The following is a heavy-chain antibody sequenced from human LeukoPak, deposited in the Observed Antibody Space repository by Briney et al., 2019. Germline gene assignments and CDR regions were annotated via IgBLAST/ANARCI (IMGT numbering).Heavy chain of an antibody. CDR3: ARGDSSKTGFDY. D-gene: IGHD6-13*01. CDR2: IIPIFGTA. CDR1: GGTFSSYA. J-gene: IGHJ4*02. Sequence: GASVKVSCKASGGTFSSYAISWVRQAPGQGLEWMGGIIPIFGTANYAQKFQGRVTITADESTSTAYMELSSPRSEDTAVYYCARGDSSKTGFDYWGQGTLVTVSS. V-gene: IGHV1-69*01.